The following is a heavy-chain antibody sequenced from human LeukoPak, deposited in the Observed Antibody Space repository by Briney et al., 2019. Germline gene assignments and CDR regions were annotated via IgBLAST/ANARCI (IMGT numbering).Heavy chain of an antibody. J-gene: IGHJ4*02. CDR2: ISYDGNNK. D-gene: IGHD1-26*01. CDR3: ATRGSYFEDF. V-gene: IGHV3-30*03. CDR1: GFSLSSYG. Sequence: PGGSLRLSCAVSGFSLSSYGMHWVRQAPGKGLEWVAFISYDGNNKYHADSVKGRLSISRDTSKNMLYLQMNSLRVEDTAVYYCATRGSYFEDFWDQGTLVTVSS.